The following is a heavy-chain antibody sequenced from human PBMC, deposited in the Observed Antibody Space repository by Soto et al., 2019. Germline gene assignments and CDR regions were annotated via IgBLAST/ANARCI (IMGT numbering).Heavy chain of an antibody. CDR1: GFTFSSYG. J-gene: IGHJ4*02. D-gene: IGHD3-10*01. Sequence: GGSLRLSCAASGFTFSSYGMHWVRQAPGKGLEWVAVISYDGSNKYYADSVKGRFTISRDNSKNTLYLQMNSLRAEDTAVYYCAKYMVRGVFKFIFPGNPGELSIDYWGQGTLVTVSS. CDR3: AKYMVRGVFKFIFPGNPGELSIDY. V-gene: IGHV3-30*18. CDR2: ISYDGSNK.